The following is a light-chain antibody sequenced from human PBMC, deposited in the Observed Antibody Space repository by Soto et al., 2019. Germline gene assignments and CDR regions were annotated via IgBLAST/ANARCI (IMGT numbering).Light chain of an antibody. CDR1: QSISSW. V-gene: IGKV1-5*03. CDR2: RAS. Sequence: DIQMTQSPSTLSASVGDRVIITCRASQSISSWLAWYQQKPGKAPNLLIYRASTLKSGIPSRFSGSGSGTEFTLTISSLQPDDFATYYCQQYDRASWTFGPGTKVEMK. CDR3: QQYDRASWT. J-gene: IGKJ1*01.